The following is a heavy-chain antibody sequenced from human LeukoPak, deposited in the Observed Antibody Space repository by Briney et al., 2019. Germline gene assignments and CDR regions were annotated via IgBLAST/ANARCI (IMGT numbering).Heavy chain of an antibody. V-gene: IGHV4-59*13. D-gene: IGHD3-10*01. J-gene: IGHJ4*02. CDR2: TYHSGST. Sequence: PSETLSLTCSVSGDSISYFYWSWIRQPPGKGLEWIGYTYHSGSTNYNPSLKSRVTISVDTSKNEFSLKLTSVTAADTAVYYCAREANYYGSGSYFEGTFDYWGQGSLVTVSS. CDR3: AREANYYGSGSYFEGTFDY. CDR1: GDSISYFY.